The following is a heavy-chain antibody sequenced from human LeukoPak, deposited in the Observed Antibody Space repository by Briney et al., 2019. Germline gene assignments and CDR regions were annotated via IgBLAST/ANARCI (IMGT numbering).Heavy chain of an antibody. J-gene: IGHJ4*02. CDR1: GFTFSYYD. V-gene: IGHV3-23*01. CDR2: ISGSGGST. D-gene: IGHD5-12*01. CDR3: AKDGYPFGYFDY. Sequence: GGSLRLSCAASGFTFSYYDMSWVRQAPGKGLEWVSAISGSGGSTYYADSVKGRFTISRDNSKNTLYLQMNSLRAEDTAVYYCAKDGYPFGYFDYWGQGALVTVSS.